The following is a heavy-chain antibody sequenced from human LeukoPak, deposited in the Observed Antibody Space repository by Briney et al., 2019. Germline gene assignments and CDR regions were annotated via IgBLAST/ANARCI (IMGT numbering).Heavy chain of an antibody. CDR3: ARGRRGGRRSHHNWFDP. CDR1: GGSFSGYY. CDR2: INHSGST. Sequence: PSETLSLTCAVYGGSFSGYYWSWIRQPPGKGLEWIGEINHSGSTNYNPSLKSRVTISVDTSKNQFSLKLSSVTAADTAVYYCARGRRGGRRSHHNWFDPWGQGTLVTVSS. J-gene: IGHJ5*02. V-gene: IGHV4-34*01. D-gene: IGHD1-26*01.